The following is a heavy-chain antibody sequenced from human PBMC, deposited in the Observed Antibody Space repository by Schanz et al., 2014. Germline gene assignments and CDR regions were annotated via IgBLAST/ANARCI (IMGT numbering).Heavy chain of an antibody. CDR1: GFNFYTSA. D-gene: IGHD2-8*01. Sequence: VQLVDSGGGLVQPGGSLRLSCVASGFNFYTSAMTWVRQAPGKGLEWVSVISARGEVSKYSDSVKGRFIVSRDNSRATRDLQMDSLRAADTAFYYCAKWEDIVPEPEPMRGWFDSWGQGILVTVSS. CDR3: AKWEDIVPEPEPMRGWFDS. J-gene: IGHJ5*01. CDR2: ISARGEVS. V-gene: IGHV3-23*04.